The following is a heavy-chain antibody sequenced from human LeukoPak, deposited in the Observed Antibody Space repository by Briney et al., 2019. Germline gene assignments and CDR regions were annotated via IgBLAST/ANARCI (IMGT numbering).Heavy chain of an antibody. CDR3: ARGGSSGWYDAFDI. CDR1: GGSFGGFY. CDR2: INHSGST. J-gene: IGHJ3*02. Sequence: SETLSLTCVVYGGSFGGFYWSWIRQSPGRGLEWIGEINHSGSTNYNPSLKSRVTISVDTSKNQFSLKLSSVTAADTAVYYCARGGSSGWYDAFDIWGQGTMVTVSS. D-gene: IGHD6-19*01. V-gene: IGHV4-34*01.